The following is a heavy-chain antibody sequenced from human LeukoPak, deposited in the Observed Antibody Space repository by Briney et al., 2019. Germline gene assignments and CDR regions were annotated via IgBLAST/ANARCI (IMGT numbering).Heavy chain of an antibody. CDR3: ARATARVEALADA. J-gene: IGHJ5*02. CDR2: IYHSGST. CDR1: GYSISSGYY. V-gene: IGHV4-38-2*02. Sequence: PSETLSLTCTVSGYSISSGYYWGWIRQPPGKGLEWIGSIYHSGSTYYNPSLKSRVTISVDTSKNQLSLKLSSVTAADTAVYYCARATARVEALADAWGQGTLVTVSS. D-gene: IGHD5-24*01.